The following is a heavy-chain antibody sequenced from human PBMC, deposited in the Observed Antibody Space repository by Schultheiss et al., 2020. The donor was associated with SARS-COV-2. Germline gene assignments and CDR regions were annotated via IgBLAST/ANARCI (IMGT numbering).Heavy chain of an antibody. D-gene: IGHD2-2*01. Sequence: ASVKVSCKASGYTFTGYYMHWLRQAPGQGLEWMGIINPSGGSTSYAQKFQGRVTMTRDTSTSTVYMELSSLRSDDTAVYYCARSRVVPAELIDPWGQGTLVTVSS. CDR3: ARSRVVPAELIDP. CDR2: INPSGGST. CDR1: GYTFTGYY. V-gene: IGHV1-46*01. J-gene: IGHJ5*02.